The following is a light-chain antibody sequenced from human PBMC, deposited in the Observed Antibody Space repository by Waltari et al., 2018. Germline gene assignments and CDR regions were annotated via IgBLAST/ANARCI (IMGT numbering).Light chain of an antibody. CDR3: QHRSARPMYT. V-gene: IGKV3-11*01. J-gene: IGKJ2*01. CDR1: QNIGTY. CDR2: DAS. Sequence: EIVLTQSPATLSLSPGERATLSCRASQNIGTYLAWYHQKPGQAPRLLMYDASHRASGSPVRISGSASGTDFTLAISSLEPEDFAVYYCQHRSARPMYTFGQGTKLEIK.